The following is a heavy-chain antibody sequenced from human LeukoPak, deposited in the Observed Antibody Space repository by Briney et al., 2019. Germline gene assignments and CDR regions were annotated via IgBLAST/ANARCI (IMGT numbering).Heavy chain of an antibody. CDR1: GFTFSSYA. J-gene: IGHJ4*02. CDR2: ISYDGNNK. Sequence: GGSLRLSCAASGFTFSSYAIHWVRQAPGKGLEWVTIISYDGNNKYYADSVKDRFTISRDNSKNTLYLQMNSLRAEDTAVYYCARGSGYCSSTSCSIFDYWGQGTLVTVSS. V-gene: IGHV3-30*04. D-gene: IGHD2-2*01. CDR3: ARGSGYCSSTSCSIFDY.